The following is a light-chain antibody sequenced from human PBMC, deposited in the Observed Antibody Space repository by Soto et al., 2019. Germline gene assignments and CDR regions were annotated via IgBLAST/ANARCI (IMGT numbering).Light chain of an antibody. J-gene: IGLJ1*01. CDR1: SSDIGAYDH. Sequence: THPASGSWSPGHSITISCSGTSSDIGAYDHVAWFQQFPGKTPKLVIYSVSNRPSGVSYRFSGSKSGNTASLTISGLQADEEADYYCISYTVSRYYVFGPGTKVTVL. CDR3: ISYTVSRYYV. V-gene: IGLV2-14*01. CDR2: SVS.